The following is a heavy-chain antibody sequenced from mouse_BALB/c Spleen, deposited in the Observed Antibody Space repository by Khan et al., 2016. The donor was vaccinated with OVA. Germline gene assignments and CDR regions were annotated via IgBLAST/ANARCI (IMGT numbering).Heavy chain of an antibody. D-gene: IGHD2-2*01. Sequence: LVESGPELMKPGASVKISCKASGYSFTSYYIHWVMQSHGKSLEWIGYIDPFSGGTTYNQKFKGKATLTVDKSSSTAYIHLSSLTSEDSAVYYCTRHGYVAWFTYWGQGTLVTVSA. J-gene: IGHJ3*01. CDR3: TRHGYVAWFTY. CDR1: GYSFTSYY. CDR2: IDPFSGGT. V-gene: IGHV1S135*01.